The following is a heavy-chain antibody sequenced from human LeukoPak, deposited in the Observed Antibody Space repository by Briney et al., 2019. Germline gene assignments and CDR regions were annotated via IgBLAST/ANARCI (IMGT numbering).Heavy chain of an antibody. D-gene: IGHD3-22*01. CDR1: GFTFSSYA. CDR2: IYSGGST. CDR3: ARTYYDSSGYDY. J-gene: IGHJ4*02. V-gene: IGHV3-53*04. Sequence: GGSLRLSCAASGFTFSSYAMSWVRQAPGKGLEWVSVIYSGGSTYYADSVKGRFTISRHNSKNTLYLQMNSLRAEDTAVYYCARTYYDSSGYDYWGQGTLVTVSS.